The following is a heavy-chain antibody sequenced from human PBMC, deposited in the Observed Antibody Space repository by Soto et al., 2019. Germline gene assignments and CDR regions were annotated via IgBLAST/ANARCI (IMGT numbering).Heavy chain of an antibody. CDR1: GGSVSNDNFY. CDR3: ARGLTMGQLPSHFDH. D-gene: IGHD3-16*01. V-gene: IGHV4-61*01. CDR2: VHSSGIT. Sequence: PSETLSLTCTVSGGSVSNDNFYWSWIRQPPWKGLEWIGYVHSSGITNYNPSLKRRVTISVDTSRNQFSLRLSSVTAADTAVYYCARGLTMGQLPSHFDHWGQGILVTVSS. J-gene: IGHJ5*02.